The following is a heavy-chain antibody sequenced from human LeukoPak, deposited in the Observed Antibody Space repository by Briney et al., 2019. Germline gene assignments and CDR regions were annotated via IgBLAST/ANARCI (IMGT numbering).Heavy chain of an antibody. D-gene: IGHD2-2*01. CDR1: GGSFSGYY. J-gene: IGHJ4*02. CDR2: INHSGST. CDR3: ARSPATSWSNFDY. Sequence: SETLSLTCAVYGGSFSGYYWSWGRQPPGKGLEWIGEINHSGSTNYNPSLKSRVTISVNKSKNQFSLKLTSVTAADTAVYYCARSPATSWSNFDYWGPGTLVTVSS. V-gene: IGHV4-34*01.